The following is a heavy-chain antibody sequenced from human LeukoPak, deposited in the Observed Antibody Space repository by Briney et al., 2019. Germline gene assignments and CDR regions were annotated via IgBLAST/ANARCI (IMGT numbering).Heavy chain of an antibody. CDR2: IYYSGNT. CDR3: AREAASGDFDY. CDR1: GVSISIGGYY. D-gene: IGHD6-13*01. V-gene: IGHV4-31*03. Sequence: SQTLSLTCTVSGVSISIGGYYWSWIRQHPGKGLEWIGYIYYSGNTHYHPSLKSRLTISVDTSKNQFSLKLSSVTAADTAVYYCAREAASGDFDYWGQGTLVTVSS. J-gene: IGHJ4*02.